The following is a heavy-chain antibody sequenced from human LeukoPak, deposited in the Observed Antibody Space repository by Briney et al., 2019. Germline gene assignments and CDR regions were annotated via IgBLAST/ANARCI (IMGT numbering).Heavy chain of an antibody. D-gene: IGHD3-10*01. CDR3: TGNYYGSGSYADFDY. Sequence: GGSLRLSCAASGFTFSSRDWMTWVRQASGKGLEWVGRIRSTANGYATAYAASVKGRFTISRDDSKNTAYLQMDSLKTEDTAVYYCTGNYYGSGSYADFDYWGQGTLVTVSS. CDR1: GFTFSSRDW. V-gene: IGHV3-73*01. CDR2: IRSTANGYAT. J-gene: IGHJ4*02.